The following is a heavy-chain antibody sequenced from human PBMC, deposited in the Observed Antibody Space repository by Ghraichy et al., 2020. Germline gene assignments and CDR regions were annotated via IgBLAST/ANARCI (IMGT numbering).Heavy chain of an antibody. J-gene: IGHJ4*02. CDR2: INSDGSRT. CDR1: GFTFSSYW. V-gene: IGHV3-74*01. CDR3: ARAPNYYDSSGYYGY. Sequence: GGSLRLSCAASGFTFSSYWMHWVRQAPGKGLVWVSSINSDGSRTSYANSVKGRFTISRDNAKNTLYLQMNSLRAEDTAVYYCARAPNYYDSSGYYGYWGQGTLVTVSS. D-gene: IGHD3-22*01.